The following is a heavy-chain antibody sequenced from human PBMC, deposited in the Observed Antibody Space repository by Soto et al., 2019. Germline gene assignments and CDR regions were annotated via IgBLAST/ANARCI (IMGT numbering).Heavy chain of an antibody. CDR1: GYTFTSYA. CDR2: INAGNGNT. Sequence: ASVKVSCKASGYTFTSYAMHWVRQAPGQRLEWMGWINAGNGNTKYSQKFQGRVTITRDTSASTAYMELSSLRSEDTAVYYCARCHYDSSGYYLDDAFDIWGQGTMVTVSS. J-gene: IGHJ3*02. CDR3: ARCHYDSSGYYLDDAFDI. D-gene: IGHD3-22*01. V-gene: IGHV1-3*01.